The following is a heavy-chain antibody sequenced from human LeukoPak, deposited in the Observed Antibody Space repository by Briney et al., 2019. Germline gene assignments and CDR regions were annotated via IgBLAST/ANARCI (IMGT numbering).Heavy chain of an antibody. D-gene: IGHD2-2*01. Sequence: SETLSLTCTVSGGSFSSGSYYWSWIRQPPGKGLEWIGYIYYSGSTNYNPSLRSRVTISVDTSKNQFSLKLSSVTAADTAVYYCARDLSCSSTSCYPPWDYGMDVWGQGTTVTVSS. CDR1: GGSFSSGSYY. CDR2: IYYSGST. V-gene: IGHV4-61*01. J-gene: IGHJ6*02. CDR3: ARDLSCSSTSCYPPWDYGMDV.